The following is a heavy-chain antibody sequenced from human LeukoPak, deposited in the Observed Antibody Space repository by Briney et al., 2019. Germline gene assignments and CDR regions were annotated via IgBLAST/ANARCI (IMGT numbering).Heavy chain of an antibody. CDR1: GYSFTFYW. D-gene: IGHD3-3*01. J-gene: IGHJ4*02. Sequence: GESLKISCKGSGYSFTFYWSAWVRQMRGKGLEWVGIIYPGDSDTRYSPSFQGQVSISADKSISTAYLQWSSLKASDSAMYYCARVPNYDFWSGHSFYFDYWGQGTLVTVSS. CDR3: ARVPNYDFWSGHSFYFDY. V-gene: IGHV5-51*01. CDR2: IYPGDSDT.